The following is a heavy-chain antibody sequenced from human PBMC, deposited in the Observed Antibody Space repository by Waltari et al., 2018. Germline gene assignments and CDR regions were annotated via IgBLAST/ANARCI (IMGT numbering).Heavy chain of an antibody. CDR3: ATYIGASIGTAAFDV. J-gene: IGHJ3*01. CDR2: MSYNGAT. V-gene: IGHV4-39*02. Sequence: QLQLQESGPGLGKPSETLSLTCIVSGGSITSNRHYWAWIRQPPGQGLEWNGTMSYNGATKRSPSRKSRVTVSRDTSKNHLSLKLGSVTAADTAVYYCATYIGASIGTAAFDVWGQGTMVTVSS. CDR1: GGSITSNRHY. D-gene: IGHD5-12*01.